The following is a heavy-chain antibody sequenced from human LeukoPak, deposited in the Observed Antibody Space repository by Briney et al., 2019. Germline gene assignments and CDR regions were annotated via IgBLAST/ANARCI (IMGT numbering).Heavy chain of an antibody. J-gene: IGHJ5*02. Sequence: GGSLRLSCAASGFTFINYNMNWVRQDPGKGLEWVSSISGSSNYIYYADSVKGRFTISRDNAKNSLFLQMNSLRAEDTAVYYCARGRGDMSWFDPWGQGTLVTVSS. V-gene: IGHV3-21*01. CDR2: ISGSSNYI. CDR3: ARGRGDMSWFDP. CDR1: GFTFINYN. D-gene: IGHD3-16*01.